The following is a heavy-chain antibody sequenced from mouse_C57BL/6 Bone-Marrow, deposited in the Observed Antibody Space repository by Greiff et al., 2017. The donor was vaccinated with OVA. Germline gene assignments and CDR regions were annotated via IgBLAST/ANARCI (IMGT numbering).Heavy chain of an antibody. V-gene: IGHV1-55*01. D-gene: IGHD1-1*01. Sequence: QVQLKQPGAELVKPGASVKMSCKASGYTFTSYWITWVKQRPGQGLEWIGDIYPGSGSTNYNEKFKSKATLTADTSSSTAYMQLSSLTSEDSAVYYCARGSSYYFDYWGQGTTLTVSS. CDR1: GYTFTSYW. CDR2: IYPGSGST. CDR3: ARGSSYYFDY. J-gene: IGHJ2*01.